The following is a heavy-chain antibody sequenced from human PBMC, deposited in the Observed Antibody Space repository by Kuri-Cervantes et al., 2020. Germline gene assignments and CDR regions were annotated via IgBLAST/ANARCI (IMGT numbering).Heavy chain of an antibody. J-gene: IGHJ3*02. CDR3: IRDQSYYDIWGAFDI. Sequence: GGSLRLSCTASGFTFGDYAMSWVRQAPGKGLEWVGFIRSKTYGGTTEYAASVKGRFIISRDDSKSIAYLQMNSLKTEDTAVYYCIRDQSYYDIWGAFDIWGQGTMVTVSS. CDR1: GFTFGDYA. CDR2: IRSKTYGGTT. D-gene: IGHD3-22*01. V-gene: IGHV3-49*04.